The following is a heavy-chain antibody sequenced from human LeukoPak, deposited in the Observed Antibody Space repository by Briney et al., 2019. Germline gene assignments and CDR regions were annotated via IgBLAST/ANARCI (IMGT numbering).Heavy chain of an antibody. J-gene: IGHJ5*02. V-gene: IGHV3-7*01. D-gene: IGHD3-10*01. CDR2: IKQYGSEK. CDR1: GFTFSSYW. CDR3: ARGASYNCYGSGVTYTIDP. Sequence: GGSLTLSCAASGFTFSSYWMSWVRQPPAKGMEWVANIKQYGSEKYYVDSVKGRFTISRDNAKNSLYLQMNSLRAEDTAVYDCARGASYNCYGSGVTYTIDPWGQGTLVTVSS.